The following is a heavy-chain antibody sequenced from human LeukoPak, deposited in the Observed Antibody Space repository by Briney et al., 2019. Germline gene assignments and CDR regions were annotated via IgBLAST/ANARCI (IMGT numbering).Heavy chain of an antibody. Sequence: SQTLSLTCTVSGGSISSGDYYWSWIRQPPGKGLEWIGYIYYSGSTYYNPSLKSRVTISVDTSKNQFSLKLSSVTAADTAVYYCARDLYSSGWSGFDYWGQGALVTVSS. CDR3: ARDLYSSGWSGFDY. J-gene: IGHJ4*02. CDR2: IYYSGST. V-gene: IGHV4-30-4*08. D-gene: IGHD6-19*01. CDR1: GGSISSGDYY.